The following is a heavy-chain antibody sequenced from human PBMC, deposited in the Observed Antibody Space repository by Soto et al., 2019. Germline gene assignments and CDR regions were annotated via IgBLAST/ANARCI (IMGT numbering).Heavy chain of an antibody. J-gene: IGHJ5*02. CDR3: VASLAASGLNWLDP. CDR1: GGPVRNGTSY. CDR2: IFANGHT. D-gene: IGHD6-13*01. V-gene: IGHV4-61*01. Sequence: SETLSLTCTVSGGPVRNGTSYGSWIRQSPGKGLEWIGLIFANGHTDYNPPLKSRVTMSVDASKNQFSLRLTSMTAADTAVYYCVASLAASGLNWLDPWGRGTLVTVSS.